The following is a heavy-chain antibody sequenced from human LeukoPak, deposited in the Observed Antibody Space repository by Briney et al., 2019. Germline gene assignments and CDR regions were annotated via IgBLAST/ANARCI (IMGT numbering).Heavy chain of an antibody. J-gene: IGHJ6*03. CDR3: ARVGEHSSSWYGYYYYYMDV. D-gene: IGHD6-13*01. CDR2: ISYDGSNK. CDR1: GFTFSSYG. Sequence: GGSLRLSCAASGFTFSSYGMHWVRQAQGKGLEWVAVISYDGSNKYYADSVKGRFTISRDNSKNTLYLQMNSLRAEDTAVYYCARVGEHSSSWYGYYYYYMDVWGKGTTVTISS. V-gene: IGHV3-30*03.